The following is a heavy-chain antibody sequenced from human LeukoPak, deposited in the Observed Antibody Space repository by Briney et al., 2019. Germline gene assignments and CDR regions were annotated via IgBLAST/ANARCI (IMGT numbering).Heavy chain of an antibody. Sequence: ASVKVSCKASGGTFSNYAISWVRQAPGQGLEWMGGIIPIFGTANYVQKFQGRVTITADESTSTAYMELSSLRSEDTAVYYCARDPRRDYDILTGYYTVEAFDIWGQGTMVTVSS. V-gene: IGHV1-69*13. CDR2: IIPIFGTA. CDR1: GGTFSNYA. D-gene: IGHD3-9*01. J-gene: IGHJ3*02. CDR3: ARDPRRDYDILTGYYTVEAFDI.